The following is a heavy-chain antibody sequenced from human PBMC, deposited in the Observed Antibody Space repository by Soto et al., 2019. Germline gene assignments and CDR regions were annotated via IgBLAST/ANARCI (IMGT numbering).Heavy chain of an antibody. J-gene: IGHJ3*02. CDR2: IIPIFGTA. Sequence: ASVKVSCKASGGTFSSYAISWVRQAPGQGLEWMGGIIPIFGTANYAQKLQGRVTITADESTSTAYKELSSLRSEDTAVYFCLIGPLYCGGDCYSGDAFDIWGQGTMVTVSS. CDR3: LIGPLYCGGDCYSGDAFDI. CDR1: GGTFSSYA. D-gene: IGHD2-21*02. V-gene: IGHV1-69*13.